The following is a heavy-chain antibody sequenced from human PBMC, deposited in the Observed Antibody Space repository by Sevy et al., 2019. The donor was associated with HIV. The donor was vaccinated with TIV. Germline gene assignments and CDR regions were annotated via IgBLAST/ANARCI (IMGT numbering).Heavy chain of an antibody. CDR2: INHSGST. CDR1: GGSFSGYY. D-gene: IGHD2-21*02. V-gene: IGHV4-34*01. J-gene: IGHJ4*02. CDR3: ARGLHVPIPGPSADCGGDCYSLGFDY. Sequence: GSLRLSCAVYGGSFSGYYWSWIRQPPGKGLEWIGEINHSGSTNYNPSLKSRVTISVDTSKNQFSLKLSSVTAADTAGYYCARGLHVPIPGPSADCGGDCYSLGFDYWGQGTLVTVSS.